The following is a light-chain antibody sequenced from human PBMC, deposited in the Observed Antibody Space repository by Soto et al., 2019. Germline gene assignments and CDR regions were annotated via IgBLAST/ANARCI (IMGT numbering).Light chain of an antibody. CDR3: SSYTGSTSSYV. Sequence: QSVLTQPASVSGSPGQSITISCTGSSSDVGGYDSVSWYQQHPGKAPQLMIYEVTNRPSGVSDRFSGSKSGNTAALTISGLQAEDEADYYCSSYTGSTSSYVFGAGTKVTVL. J-gene: IGLJ1*01. V-gene: IGLV2-14*01. CDR1: SSDVGGYDS. CDR2: EVT.